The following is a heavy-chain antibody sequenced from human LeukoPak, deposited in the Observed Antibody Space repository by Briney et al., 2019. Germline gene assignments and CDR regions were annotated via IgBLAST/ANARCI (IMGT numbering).Heavy chain of an antibody. CDR3: ARDGGYSYGPGGYYYYGMDV. Sequence: SETLSLTCTVSGGSISSYYWSWIRQPPGQGLEWIGYIYYSGSANYNPSLKSRVTTSVDTSKNQFSLKLSSVTAADTAVYYCARDGGYSYGPGGYYYYGMDVWGKGTTVTVSS. J-gene: IGHJ6*04. D-gene: IGHD5-18*01. CDR1: GGSISSYY. CDR2: IYYSGSA. V-gene: IGHV4-59*01.